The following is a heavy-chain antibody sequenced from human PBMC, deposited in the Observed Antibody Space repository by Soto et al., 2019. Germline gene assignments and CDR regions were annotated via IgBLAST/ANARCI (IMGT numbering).Heavy chain of an antibody. CDR2: FVPEDGDT. D-gene: IGHD3-3*01. CDR1: GYTLTELS. CDR3: TTGQRPLRFLEWLSRYYFDF. V-gene: IGHV1-24*01. J-gene: IGHJ4*02. Sequence: QVQLVQSGAEVKKPGASLKVSCKVSGYTLTELSLHWVRQAPGEGLEWMGGFVPEDGDTIYAQRFQGRVTMTEDTSTNTTYLELSSLRSEDTAVYYCTTGQRPLRFLEWLSRYYFDFWGQGTLVTVSS.